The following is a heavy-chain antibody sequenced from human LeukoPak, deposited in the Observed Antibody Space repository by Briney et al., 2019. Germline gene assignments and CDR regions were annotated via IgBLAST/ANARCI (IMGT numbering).Heavy chain of an antibody. D-gene: IGHD1-14*01. CDR3: ARDRASSGTSINWFDP. J-gene: IGHJ5*02. V-gene: IGHV4-31*03. CDR1: GGSISSGGYH. CDR2: IYYSGST. Sequence: PSQTLSLTCTVSGGSISSGGYHWSWIRQHPGKGLEWIGYIYYSGSTYYNPSLKSRVTISVDTSKNQFSLKLSSMTAADTAVYYCARDRASSGTSINWFDPWGQGTLVTVSS.